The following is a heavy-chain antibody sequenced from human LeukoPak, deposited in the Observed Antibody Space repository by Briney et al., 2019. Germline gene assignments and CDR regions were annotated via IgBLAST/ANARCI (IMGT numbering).Heavy chain of an antibody. CDR1: GFTFSNYV. Sequence: GGSLRLSCAASGFTFSNYVMSWVRQAPGKGLEWVSGISGSGDSTYYADSVKGRFTISRDNSKNTLYLQMSSLRVEDTAVYYCVRDRTLGVRDGFILAWGQGTLVTVSS. CDR3: VRDRTLGVRDGFILA. D-gene: IGHD5-24*01. V-gene: IGHV3-23*01. CDR2: ISGSGDST. J-gene: IGHJ5*02.